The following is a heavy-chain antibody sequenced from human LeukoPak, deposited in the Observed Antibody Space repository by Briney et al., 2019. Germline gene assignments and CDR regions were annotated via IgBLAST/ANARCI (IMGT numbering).Heavy chain of an antibody. D-gene: IGHD3-22*01. V-gene: IGHV4-4*07. CDR2: VYTSGST. CDR1: GDSISRYD. CDR3: AGSGPYYYDSSGYPFDY. J-gene: IGHJ4*02. Sequence: SETLSLTCTVSGDSISRYDWSWIRQPAGKGLEWIGRVYTSGSTTYNPSLKSRVNMSVDTSKNQFSLKLSCVTAADTAVYYCAGSGPYYYDSSGYPFDYWGQGTLVTVSS.